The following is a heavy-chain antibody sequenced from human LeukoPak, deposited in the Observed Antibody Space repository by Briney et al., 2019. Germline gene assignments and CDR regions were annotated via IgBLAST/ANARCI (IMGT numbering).Heavy chain of an antibody. Sequence: GRSLRLSCAVSGFSFDDYAMHWVRQAPGKGLEWVSGISWNSGSIGYAEPVKGRFTISRDNAKNSLYLQMNSLRAEDTALYYCATSSREGEDSSGWASFDYWGQGTLVTVSS. CDR1: GFSFDDYA. J-gene: IGHJ4*02. CDR2: ISWNSGSI. CDR3: ATSSREGEDSSGWASFDY. V-gene: IGHV3-9*01. D-gene: IGHD6-19*01.